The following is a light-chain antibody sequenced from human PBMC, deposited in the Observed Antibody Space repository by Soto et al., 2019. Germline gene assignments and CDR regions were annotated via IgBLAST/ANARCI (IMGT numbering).Light chain of an antibody. CDR1: SSNIGSNS. J-gene: IGLJ2*01. Sequence: QSVLTQPPSASGTPGQRVTIFCSGSSSNIGSNSVYWYQQLPGTAPKLLIYGNTNRPSGVPDRFSASKSGTSASLDITGLQAEDEAEYFCQSYDSSLTVVFGGGTKVTVL. CDR3: QSYDSSLTVV. V-gene: IGLV1-44*01. CDR2: GNT.